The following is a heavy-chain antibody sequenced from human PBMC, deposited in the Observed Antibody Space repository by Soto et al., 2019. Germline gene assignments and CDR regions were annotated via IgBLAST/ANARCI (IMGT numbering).Heavy chain of an antibody. J-gene: IGHJ4*02. CDR3: ARGGHVMVVVAPNDY. Sequence: QVQLVQSGAEVRKPGASVKVSCRASGYSLNTYYIHWVRQVPGQGLEWMGMINPAGGYATYAQEFLGRVTMSSDTSTSTVYMAVSSLRSEDTALYYCARGGHVMVVVAPNDYWGQGTLVTVSS. CDR2: INPAGGYA. CDR1: GYSLNTYY. D-gene: IGHD2-21*01. V-gene: IGHV1-46*02.